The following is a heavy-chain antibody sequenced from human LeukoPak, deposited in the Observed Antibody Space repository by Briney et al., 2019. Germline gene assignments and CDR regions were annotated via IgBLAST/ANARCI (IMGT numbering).Heavy chain of an antibody. CDR1: GGSISSSYYY. D-gene: IGHD5-24*01. CDR2: IYYSGST. J-gene: IGHJ4*02. V-gene: IGHV4-39*01. CDR3: ARDGYSLY. Sequence: SETLSLTCTVSGGSISSSYYYWGWIRQPPGKGLEWIGSIYYSGSTYYNPSLKSRVTISVDTSKNQFSLKLSSVTAADTAVYYCARDGYSLYWGQGTLVTVSS.